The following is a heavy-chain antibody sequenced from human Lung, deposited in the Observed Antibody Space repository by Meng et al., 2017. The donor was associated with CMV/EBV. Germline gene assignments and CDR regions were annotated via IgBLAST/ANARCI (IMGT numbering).Heavy chain of an antibody. J-gene: IGHJ4*02. CDR1: GFTFNTYW. V-gene: IGHV3-7*01. D-gene: IGHD2-2*01. Sequence: SCVASGFTFNTYWMSWVRQAPGKGLEWVANIKQDGSEKYYVGSVKGRFTISRDNAKNSLYLQMNSLRAEDTAVYYCARDPRVKSYVVVPAASDYWXQGTMVTVPS. CDR3: ARDPRVKSYVVVPAASDY. CDR2: IKQDGSEK.